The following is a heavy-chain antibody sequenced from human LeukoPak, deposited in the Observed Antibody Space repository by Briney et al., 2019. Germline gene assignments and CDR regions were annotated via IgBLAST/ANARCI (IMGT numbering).Heavy chain of an antibody. CDR1: GFTLCDYT. D-gene: IGHD2-15*01. Sequence: GGSLRLSCAASGFTLCDYTMTWVRQAPGQGLEWVSSITGGGAFTYYADSVKGRFTISKDNTIDSLFLQMNSLRPKATAVYYCAKGGASITTPIAWWWGQGTLVTLSS. V-gene: IGHV3-23*01. CDR2: ITGGGAFT. J-gene: IGHJ4*02. CDR3: AKGGASITTPIAWW.